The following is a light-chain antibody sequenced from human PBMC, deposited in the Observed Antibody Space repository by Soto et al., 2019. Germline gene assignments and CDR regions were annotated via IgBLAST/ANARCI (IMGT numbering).Light chain of an antibody. CDR2: YDN. CDR3: AAWDDSRNGRV. CDR1: NSNIGSNT. Sequence: QSVLTQPPSASGTPGQRVTISCSGSNSNIGSNTVNWYQQLPGTAPKLLIYYDNLRPSGVPDRISGSKSGTSASLAISGLQPDDEADYYCAAWDDSRNGRVFGTGTKVTVL. V-gene: IGLV1-44*01. J-gene: IGLJ1*01.